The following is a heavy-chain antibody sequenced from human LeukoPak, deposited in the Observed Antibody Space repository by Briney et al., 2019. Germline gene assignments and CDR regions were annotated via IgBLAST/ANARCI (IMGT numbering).Heavy chain of an antibody. Sequence: SETLSLTCAVYGGSFSGYYWSWIRQPPGKGLEWIGEINHSGSTNYNPSPKIRVTISVDTSKNQFSLKLSSVTAADTAVYYCARFSAFVVGSVPWGQGTLVTVSS. V-gene: IGHV4-34*01. CDR1: GGSFSGYY. D-gene: IGHD3-10*01. J-gene: IGHJ5*02. CDR3: ARFSAFVVGSVP. CDR2: INHSGST.